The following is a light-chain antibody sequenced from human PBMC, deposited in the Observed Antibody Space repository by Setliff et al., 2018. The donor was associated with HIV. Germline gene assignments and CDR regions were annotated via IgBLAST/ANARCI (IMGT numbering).Light chain of an antibody. J-gene: IGLJ3*02. V-gene: IGLV2-14*03. CDR1: SSDVGSYNF. CDR3: SSYTPSDARRV. CDR2: DVT. Sequence: QSALTQPASVSGSPGQSITLSCTGTSSDVGSYNFVSWYQQHPGRAPKLMVYDVTKRPSGVSDRFSGSKSGNTASLTISGLQADDEANYYCSSYTPSDARRVFGGGTKVTVL.